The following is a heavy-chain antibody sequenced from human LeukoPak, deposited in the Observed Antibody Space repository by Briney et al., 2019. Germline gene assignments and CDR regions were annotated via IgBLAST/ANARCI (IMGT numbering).Heavy chain of an antibody. D-gene: IGHD6-13*01. Sequence: GASVKVSCKASGGTFRSYAISWVRQAPGQGLEWMGGIIPIFGTANYAQKFQGRVTITTDESTSTAYMELSSLRSEDTAVYYCARERGDYSSSWYGFDYWGQGTLVTVSS. CDR2: IIPIFGTA. V-gene: IGHV1-69*05. CDR1: GGTFRSYA. J-gene: IGHJ4*02. CDR3: ARERGDYSSSWYGFDY.